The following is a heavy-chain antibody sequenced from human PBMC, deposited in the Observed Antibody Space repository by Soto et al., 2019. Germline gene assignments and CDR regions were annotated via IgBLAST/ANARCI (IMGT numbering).Heavy chain of an antibody. V-gene: IGHV4-59*01. D-gene: IGHD3-9*01. CDR2: IYNTGST. J-gene: IGHJ4*02. CDR3: ARAGSGYSFAY. CDR1: GGSISSYY. Sequence: SETLSLTCTVPGGSISSYYWTLIRQTPGKGLECIGYIYNTGSTTYSPSLKSRVTISVNTSKNQLSLKLSSVTAADTAVYYCARAGSGYSFAYWAQGTMVTFSS.